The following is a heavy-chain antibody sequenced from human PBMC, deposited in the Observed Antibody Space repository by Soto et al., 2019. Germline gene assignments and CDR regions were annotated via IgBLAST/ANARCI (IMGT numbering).Heavy chain of an antibody. Sequence: QVHLVESGGGVVQPGRSLRLSCTASGFTFSTYGMHWVRQAPGKGLAWVALISYDGSNKYYADSVKGRFTISRDNSKNTLQLRMNSLRAEDTAVYYCAKGVVPAAIPPRGLYFDLWGRGTLVTVSS. D-gene: IGHD2-2*02. V-gene: IGHV3-30*18. J-gene: IGHJ2*01. CDR3: AKGVVPAAIPPRGLYFDL. CDR1: GFTFSTYG. CDR2: ISYDGSNK.